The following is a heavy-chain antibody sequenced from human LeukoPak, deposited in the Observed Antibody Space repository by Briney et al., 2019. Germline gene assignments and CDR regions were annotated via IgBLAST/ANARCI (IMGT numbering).Heavy chain of an antibody. CDR1: GYTFTSYG. D-gene: IGHD3-10*01. J-gene: IGHJ4*02. CDR2: ISAYNGNT. Sequence: VASVKVSCTASGYTFTSYGISWVRQAPGQGLEWMGWISAYNGNTNYAQKLQGRVTMTTDTSTSTAYMELRSLRSDDTAVYYCASRGHVGSGTYSPYDYWGQGTLVTVSS. V-gene: IGHV1-18*01. CDR3: ASRGHVGSGTYSPYDY.